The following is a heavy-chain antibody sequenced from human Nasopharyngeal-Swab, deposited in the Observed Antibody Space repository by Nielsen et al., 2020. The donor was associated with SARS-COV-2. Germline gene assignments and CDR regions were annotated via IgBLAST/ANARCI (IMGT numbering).Heavy chain of an antibody. CDR1: GYTFIGYY. CDR3: TRDRGSGYFAS. V-gene: IGHV1-2*06. Sequence: ASVKVSCKTSGYTFIGYYIHWVRQAPGQGLEWMGRFNPNSGGTNYAQELQGRVTMTGDTSISTAYMELSRVRSDDTAMYYCTRDRGSGYFASWGQGTLVIVSS. CDR2: FNPNSGGT. J-gene: IGHJ4*02. D-gene: IGHD3-3*01.